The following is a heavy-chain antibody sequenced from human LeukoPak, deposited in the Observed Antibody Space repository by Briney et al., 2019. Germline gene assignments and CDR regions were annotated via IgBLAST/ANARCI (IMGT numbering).Heavy chain of an antibody. J-gene: IGHJ4*02. V-gene: IGHV4-30-2*01. CDR2: IYHSGST. Sequence: SETLSLTCTVSGGSISSGGYYWSWIRQAPGKGLEWVGYIYHSGSTYYNPSLKSRVTISVDRSKNQFSLKLSSVTAADTAVYYCARDRIVGATDYWGQGTLVTVSS. CDR3: ARDRIVGATDY. CDR1: GGSISSGGYY. D-gene: IGHD1-26*01.